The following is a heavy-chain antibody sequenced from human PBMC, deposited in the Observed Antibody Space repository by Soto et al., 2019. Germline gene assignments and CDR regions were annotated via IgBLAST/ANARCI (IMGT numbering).Heavy chain of an antibody. D-gene: IGHD1-20*01. V-gene: IGHV3-66*01. J-gene: IGHJ5*02. CDR2: IYSGGST. Sequence: EVQLVESGGGLVQPGGSLRLSCAASGFTVSSNYMSWVRQAPGKGLGWVSVIYSGGSTYYADSVQGRLTISRDNCNDTVYLQMNRLRAGDQAVYYCARDCISWGPGTLVTVSS. CDR3: ARDCIS. CDR1: GFTVSSNY.